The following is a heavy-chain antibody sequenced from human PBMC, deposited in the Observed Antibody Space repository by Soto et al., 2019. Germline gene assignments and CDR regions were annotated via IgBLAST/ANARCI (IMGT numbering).Heavy chain of an antibody. CDR1: GYSFTTYG. V-gene: IGHV1-18*01. CDR2: ISGCNGNT. CDR3: AREGPAPYYYYGMDV. Sequence: QVQLVQSRGEVKKPGASVKVSCKTSGYSFTTYGISWVRQAPGQGLEWMGWISGCNGNTNYAQKLQGRVTMTTDTSTSTAYMELRSLRSDDTAVYYCAREGPAPYYYYGMDVWGQGSTVTVSS. J-gene: IGHJ6*02.